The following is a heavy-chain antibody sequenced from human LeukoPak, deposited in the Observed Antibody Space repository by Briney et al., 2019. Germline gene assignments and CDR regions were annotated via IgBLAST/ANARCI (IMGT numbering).Heavy chain of an antibody. CDR2: INPKNGGT. CDR3: ARDPSNRYYTDV. J-gene: IGHJ6*03. Sequence: ASVKVSCKPSGYTFTTDYLHWVRQAPGQGLEWMGWINPKNGGTYYAQKFQGRFTMTRDTSINTAYMELSGLTSDDTAVYYCARDPSNRYYTDVWGIGTTVTVSS. D-gene: IGHD1-14*01. CDR1: GYTFTTDY. V-gene: IGHV1-2*02.